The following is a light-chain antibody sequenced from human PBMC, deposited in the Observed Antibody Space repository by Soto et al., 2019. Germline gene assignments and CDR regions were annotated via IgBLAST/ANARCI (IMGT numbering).Light chain of an antibody. CDR2: DVF. J-gene: IGKJ4*01. CDR1: HDIRNY. CDR3: QQYDHLPLT. V-gene: IGKV1-33*01. Sequence: DIQMTQSPSSLSASVGDRVTITCQASHDIRNYLNWYQQKPGQAPKLLIYDVFNLEPGVPSRFSGSGFGTDFTFSISSLQPEDFATYYCQQYDHLPLTFGGGTKLDIK.